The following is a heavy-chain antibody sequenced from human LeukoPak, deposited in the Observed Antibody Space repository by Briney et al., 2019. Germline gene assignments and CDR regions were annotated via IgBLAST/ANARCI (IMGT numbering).Heavy chain of an antibody. V-gene: IGHV1-18*01. J-gene: IGHJ4*02. CDR1: GYTFTSYG. CDR2: ISAYNGNT. D-gene: IGHD3-22*01. CDR3: ARPLYDSSGHYFDY. Sequence: ASVKVSCKASGYTFTSYGISWGRHAPGQGLEWMGWISAYNGNTNYAQKLQGGVTMTTDTSTSTAYMELRSLRSDDTAVYYCARPLYDSSGHYFDYWGQGTLVTVPS.